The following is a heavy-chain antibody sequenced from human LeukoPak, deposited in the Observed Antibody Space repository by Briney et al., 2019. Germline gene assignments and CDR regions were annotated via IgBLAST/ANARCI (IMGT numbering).Heavy chain of an antibody. D-gene: IGHD2-2*01. CDR3: ARDRLVVPASWFDP. J-gene: IGHJ5*02. CDR1: GYTFTSYG. V-gene: IGHV1-18*01. Sequence: AASVKVSCKASGYTFTSYGISWVRQAPGQGLEWMGWISAYNGNTNYAQKLQGRVTMTTDTSTSTAYMELRSLRSDDTAVYYCARDRLVVPASWFDPWGQGTLVTVSS. CDR2: ISAYNGNT.